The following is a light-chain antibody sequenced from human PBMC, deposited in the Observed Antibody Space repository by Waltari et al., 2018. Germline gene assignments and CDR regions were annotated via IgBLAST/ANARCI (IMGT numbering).Light chain of an antibody. CDR2: DVS. Sequence: QSALTQPASVSGSPGQSITISCTGISSDVGSYNSVSWYQDHPGQGPKVIIYDVSDLPSGVSARFSGAKSGNTASLTISGLQAEDEADYYCSSQSSNNVVLFGGGTKVTVL. J-gene: IGLJ3*02. CDR3: SSQSSNNVVL. CDR1: SSDVGSYNS. V-gene: IGLV2-14*03.